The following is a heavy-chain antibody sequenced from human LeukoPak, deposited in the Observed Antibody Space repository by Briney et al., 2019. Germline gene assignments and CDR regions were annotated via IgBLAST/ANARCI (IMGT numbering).Heavy chain of an antibody. CDR3: ARGRQRYSSSFDY. J-gene: IGHJ4*02. CDR1: SXSFSGYY. D-gene: IGHD6-13*01. CDR2: ISHSGST. Sequence: SGTLSLTFAVYSXSFSGYYWNWIRQPPGKGLEWIGEISHSGSTNYNPSLKSRVTMSVDTSKNQFSLQLSSVTAADTAVYYCARGRQRYSSSFDYWGQGTLVTVSS. V-gene: IGHV4-34*01.